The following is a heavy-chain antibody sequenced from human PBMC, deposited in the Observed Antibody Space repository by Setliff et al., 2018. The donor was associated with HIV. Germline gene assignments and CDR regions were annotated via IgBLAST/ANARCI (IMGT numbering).Heavy chain of an antibody. V-gene: IGHV1-69*10. J-gene: IGHJ3*02. D-gene: IGHD7-27*01. CDR2: IVPILGIA. CDR1: GGTFTNSA. Sequence: GASVKVSCKASGGTFTNSAIGWVRQAPGQGLGWMGAIVPILGIANSAQKFQGRVTITTDESTNTAYMELSSLRSEDTAVYYCARIPTGGAFDIWGQGTVVTVSS. CDR3: ARIPTGGAFDI.